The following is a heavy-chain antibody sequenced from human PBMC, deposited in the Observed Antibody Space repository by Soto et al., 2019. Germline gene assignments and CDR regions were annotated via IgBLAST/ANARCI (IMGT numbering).Heavy chain of an antibody. CDR2: VYYSGST. D-gene: IGHD2-2*01. J-gene: IGHJ6*02. V-gene: IGHV4-30-4*01. CDR3: ARDHAIVVVSAANPTYDMDV. CDR1: GGSISSGDYY. Sequence: QVQLQESGPGLVKPSQTLSLTCTVSGGSISSGDYYWSWIRQPPGKSMEWIGYVYYSGSTYYNPYLKSRVIISVDTSKNQFSLKLSSVTVADTAVYYCARDHAIVVVSAANPTYDMDVWGQGTTVTVSS.